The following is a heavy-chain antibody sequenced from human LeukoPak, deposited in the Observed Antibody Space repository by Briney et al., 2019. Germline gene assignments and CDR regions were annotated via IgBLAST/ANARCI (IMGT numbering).Heavy chain of an antibody. J-gene: IGHJ4*02. Sequence: SETLSLTCTVSGGSISSSSYYWGWIRQPPGKGLEWIGSIYYSGSTYYNPSLKSRVTISVDTSKNQFSLKLSSVTAADTAVYYCARVLDTAKGENFGYWGQGTLVTVSS. D-gene: IGHD5-18*01. V-gene: IGHV4-39*07. CDR2: IYYSGST. CDR3: ARVLDTAKGENFGY. CDR1: GGSISSSSYY.